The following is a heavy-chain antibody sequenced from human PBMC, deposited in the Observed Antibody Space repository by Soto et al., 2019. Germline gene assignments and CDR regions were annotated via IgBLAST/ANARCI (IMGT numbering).Heavy chain of an antibody. Sequence: SVKVSCKASGGTFSSYAISLVGQGPGQWLEWMGGIITSFGTASYAQKFQGRVTITADESTSTAYMELSSLRSDDTAVYYCARASIVVVPAANPSHAFDIWGQGPMVTVSS. CDR3: ARASIVVVPAANPSHAFDI. D-gene: IGHD2-2*01. V-gene: IGHV1-69*13. CDR2: IITSFGTA. CDR1: GGTFSSYA. J-gene: IGHJ3*02.